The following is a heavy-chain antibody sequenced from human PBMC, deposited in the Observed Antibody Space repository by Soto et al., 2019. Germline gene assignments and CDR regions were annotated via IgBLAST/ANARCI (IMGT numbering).Heavy chain of an antibody. CDR1: GFNFSSYT. D-gene: IGHD2-15*01. V-gene: IGHV3-21*01. J-gene: IGHJ3*01. CDR3: ARDRCRSASCYQTHAFDL. CDR2: ISSGNRYI. Sequence: PGGSLRLSCAASGFNFSSYTMNWVRQAPGKGLEWVSSISSGNRYIYYADSVRGRLIISRDDATNSLYLQMTSLRAEDTAVYYCARDRCRSASCYQTHAFDLWGQGTMVTVSS.